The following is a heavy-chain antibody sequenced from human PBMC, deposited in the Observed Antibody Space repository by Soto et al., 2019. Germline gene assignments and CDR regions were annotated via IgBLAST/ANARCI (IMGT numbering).Heavy chain of an antibody. D-gene: IGHD3-3*01. CDR2: IDPSGGVT. CDR1: GYTFTKFH. J-gene: IGHJ4*02. Sequence: GASVKVSCKASGYTFTKFHIHWVRQAPGQGLEWMGMIDPSGGVTRDAQRFQGRITMTSDTSTSSAYMELRGLTSEDTAAYYCARSGGDNFWSLYYLYWGQGTRGPSPQ. CDR3: ARSGGDNFWSLYYLY. V-gene: IGHV1-46*01.